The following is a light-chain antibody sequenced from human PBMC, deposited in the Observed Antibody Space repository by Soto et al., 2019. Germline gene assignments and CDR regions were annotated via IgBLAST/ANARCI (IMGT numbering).Light chain of an antibody. J-gene: IGKJ1*01. CDR3: QLYGRT. V-gene: IGKV3-20*01. CDR2: GAS. CDR1: QSVSSSY. Sequence: PGERATLSCRASQSVSSSYLAWYRQKPGQAPRLLIYGASSRATGIPDRFSGSGSGTDFTLTISRLEPEDFVVYYCQLYGRTFGQGTKVEIK.